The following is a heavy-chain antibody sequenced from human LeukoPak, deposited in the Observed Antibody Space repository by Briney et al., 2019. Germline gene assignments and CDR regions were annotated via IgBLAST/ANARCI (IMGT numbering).Heavy chain of an antibody. Sequence: ASVKVSCKASGYTFTGYYIHWVRQAPGQGLEWIGWINTISGGTNYAQKFQGRVTMTRDTSISTAYMELSSLRSEDMAVYYCARGTIIAVGRYWGQGTLVTVSS. CDR1: GYTFTGYY. V-gene: IGHV1-2*02. D-gene: IGHD6-19*01. CDR2: INTISGGT. J-gene: IGHJ4*02. CDR3: ARGTIIAVGRY.